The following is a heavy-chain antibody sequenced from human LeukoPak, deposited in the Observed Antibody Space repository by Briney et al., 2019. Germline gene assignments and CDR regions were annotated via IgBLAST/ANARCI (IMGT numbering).Heavy chain of an antibody. CDR2: IYNDRST. D-gene: IGHD4-17*01. J-gene: IGHJ5*02. CDR1: GGSISSYY. Sequence: SEALSLTCTVSGGSISSYYWTWIRQPPGKGLEWIGSIYNDRSTNYNPSLKSRVTMSVDTSKNQFSLKLTSVTAADTAVYYCARDRSQWTVPQHWFDPRGQGTLVTVSS. CDR3: ARDRSQWTVPQHWFDP. V-gene: IGHV4-59*01.